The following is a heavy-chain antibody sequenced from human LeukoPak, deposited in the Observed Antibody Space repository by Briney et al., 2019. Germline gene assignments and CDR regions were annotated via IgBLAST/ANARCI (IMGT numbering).Heavy chain of an antibody. CDR2: INGYGSIT. J-gene: IGHJ4*02. Sequence: GGSLRLSCAASGFTFETYWMHWVRQAPGKGLEWVSCINGYGSITNYADSVQGRFTISRDNAKNTLYLQMNSLRVEDTAVYYCARDDPTVTTGPPVGSWGQGTLVTVSS. CDR3: ARDDPTVTTGPPVGS. D-gene: IGHD4-17*01. CDR1: GFTFETYW. V-gene: IGHV3-74*01.